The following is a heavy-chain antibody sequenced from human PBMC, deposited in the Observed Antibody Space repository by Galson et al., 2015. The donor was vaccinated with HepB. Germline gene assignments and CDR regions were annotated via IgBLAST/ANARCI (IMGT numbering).Heavy chain of an antibody. Sequence: SVKVSCKASGGTFSSYAISWVRQAPGQGLEWMGGIIPIFGTANYAQKFQGRVTITADKSTSTAYMELSSLRSEDTAVYYCAKRVGYCSSTSCYGGYYFDYWGQGTLVTVSS. D-gene: IGHD2-2*01. CDR2: IIPIFGTA. V-gene: IGHV1-69*06. CDR1: GGTFSSYA. J-gene: IGHJ4*02. CDR3: AKRVGYCSSTSCYGGYYFDY.